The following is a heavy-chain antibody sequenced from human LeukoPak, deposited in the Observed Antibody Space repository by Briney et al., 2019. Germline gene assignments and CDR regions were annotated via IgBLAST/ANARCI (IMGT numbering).Heavy chain of an antibody. Sequence: GGSLRLSCAASGFTFSSYAMHWVRQAPGKGLEWVAVISYDGSNKYYADSVKGRFTISRDNSKNTLYLQMNSLRAEDTAVYYCGRDYSNFLERGLDPWGQGTLVTVSS. CDR3: GRDYSNFLERGLDP. V-gene: IGHV3-30*01. J-gene: IGHJ5*02. CDR2: ISYDGSNK. CDR1: GFTFSSYA. D-gene: IGHD4-11*01.